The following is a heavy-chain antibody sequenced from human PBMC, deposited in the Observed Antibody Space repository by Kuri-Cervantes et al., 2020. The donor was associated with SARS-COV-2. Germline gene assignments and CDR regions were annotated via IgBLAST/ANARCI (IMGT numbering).Heavy chain of an antibody. D-gene: IGHD3-22*01. V-gene: IGHV1-46*01. CDR1: GYTFTSYY. CDR2: INPSGGNT. CDR3: ARDAGCYDSSGYRYYFDY. J-gene: IGHJ4*02. Sequence: ASVKVSCKASGYTFTSYYMHWVRQAPGQGLEWMGIINPSGGNTNYAQKLQGRVTMTTDTSTSTAYMELRSLRSDDTAVYYCARDAGCYDSSGYRYYFDYWGQGTLVTVSS.